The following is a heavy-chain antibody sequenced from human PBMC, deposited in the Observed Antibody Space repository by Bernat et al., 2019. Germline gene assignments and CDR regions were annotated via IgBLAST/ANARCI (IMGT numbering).Heavy chain of an antibody. CDR3: ARDRRGTDSGGMDV. J-gene: IGHJ6*02. Sequence: VQLVESGGGLVQPGGSLRLSCAASGFTFSSYAMNWVRQAPRKGLEWVAAISYDGINKYYADSVKGRFTISRDNSKNTLYLQMNSLRAEDTAVYYCARDRRGTDSGGMDVWGQGTTVAVSS. D-gene: IGHD3-16*01. V-gene: IGHV3-30-3*01. CDR2: ISYDGINK. CDR1: GFTFSSYA.